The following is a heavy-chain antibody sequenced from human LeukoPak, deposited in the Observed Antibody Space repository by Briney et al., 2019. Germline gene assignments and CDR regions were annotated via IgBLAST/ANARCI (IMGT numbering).Heavy chain of an antibody. D-gene: IGHD2-2*02. CDR2: IYTSGST. Sequence: PSETLSLTCTVSGGSISSYYWSWIRQPAGKGLEWIGRIYTSGSTNYNPSLKSRVTMSVDTSKNQFSLKLSSVTAADTAVYYCARACSSTSCYTSGAGYYYYYMDVWGKGTTVTVSS. CDR1: GGSISSYY. J-gene: IGHJ6*03. V-gene: IGHV4-4*07. CDR3: ARACSSTSCYTSGAGYYYYYMDV.